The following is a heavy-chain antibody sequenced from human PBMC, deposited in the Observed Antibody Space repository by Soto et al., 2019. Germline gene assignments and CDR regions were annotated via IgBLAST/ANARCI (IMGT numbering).Heavy chain of an antibody. CDR3: ARGSDSGLDY. J-gene: IGHJ4*02. CDR1: GGSISSGGYS. V-gene: IGHV4-30-2*01. Sequence: LSLTCAVSGGSISSGGYSWSWIRQPPGKGLEWIGYIYHSGSTYYNPSLKSRVTISVDRSKNQFSLKLSSVTAADTAVYYCARGSDSGLDYWGQGTLVTVSS. CDR2: IYHSGST. D-gene: IGHD5-12*01.